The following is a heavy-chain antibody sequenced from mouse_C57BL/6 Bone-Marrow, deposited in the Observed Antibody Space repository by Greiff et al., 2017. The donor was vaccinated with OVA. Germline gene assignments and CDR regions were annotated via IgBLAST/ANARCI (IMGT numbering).Heavy chain of an antibody. Sequence: DVMLVESGGGLVKPGGSLKLSCAASGFTFSDYGMHWVRQAPEKGLEWVAYSSSGSSTIYYADTVKGRFTISRDNAKNTLFLQMTSLRSEDTAMYYCARGSFDYWGQGTTRTVSS. J-gene: IGHJ2*01. CDR1: GFTFSDYG. CDR3: ARGSFDY. V-gene: IGHV5-17*01. CDR2: SSSGSSTI. D-gene: IGHD1-1*01.